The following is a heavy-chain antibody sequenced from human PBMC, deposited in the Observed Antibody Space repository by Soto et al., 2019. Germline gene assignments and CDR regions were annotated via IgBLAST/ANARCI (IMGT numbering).Heavy chain of an antibody. J-gene: IGHJ6*02. V-gene: IGHV4-59*01. CDR2: IYYSGST. CDR3: ARDHLATNCSGGSCYLIPYGMDV. CDR1: GGSISSYY. D-gene: IGHD2-15*01. Sequence: PSQTLSLSCTVSGGSISSYYWSWIRQPTGKGLEWIGYIYYSGSTNYNPSLKSRVTISVDTSKNQFSLKLSSVTAAETAVYYCARDHLATNCSGGSCYLIPYGMDVWGQGTTVTVS.